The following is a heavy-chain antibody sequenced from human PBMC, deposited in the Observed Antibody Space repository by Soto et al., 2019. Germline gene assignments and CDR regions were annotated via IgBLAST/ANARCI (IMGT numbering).Heavy chain of an antibody. J-gene: IGHJ6*02. D-gene: IGHD2-15*01. V-gene: IGHV4-30-4*01. CDR1: GGSISSGDYY. CDR2: IYYSGST. CDR3: ARDRCSGGSCYYYYGMDV. Sequence: QVQLQESGPGLVKPSQTLSLTCTVSGGSISSGDYYWSWIRQPPGKGLEWIGYIYYSGSTYYNPSLQSRVTISVDTSKNQFSLKLSSVTAADTAVYYCARDRCSGGSCYYYYGMDVWGQGTTVTVSS.